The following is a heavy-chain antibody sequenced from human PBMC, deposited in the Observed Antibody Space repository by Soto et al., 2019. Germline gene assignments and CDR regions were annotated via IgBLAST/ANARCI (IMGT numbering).Heavy chain of an antibody. V-gene: IGHV4-34*01. D-gene: IGHD2-2*01. J-gene: IGHJ4*02. CDR3: ARALSRDGYVDY. CDR1: GGSFSGYY. Sequence: SETLSLTCAVYGGSFSGYYWSWIRQPPGKGLEWIGEINHSGSTNYNPSLKSRVTISVDTSKNQFSLKLSSVTAADTAVYYCARALSRDGYVDYWGQGTLVTVSS. CDR2: INHSGST.